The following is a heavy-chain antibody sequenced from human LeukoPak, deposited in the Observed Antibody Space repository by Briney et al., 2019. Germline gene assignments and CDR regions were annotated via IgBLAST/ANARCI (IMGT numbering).Heavy chain of an antibody. V-gene: IGHV4-38-2*02. CDR3: GRGEVGEFDH. CDR1: GYSITRAYN. Sequence: SETLSLTCTVSGYSITRAYNWGWVRQSPGKGPEWIASISHAGDTYYNPSFKTRVTISADTSKNHFSLSLRSVTASDTAVYFCGRGEVGEFDHWGQGTLVTVSS. CDR2: ISHAGDT. D-gene: IGHD1-26*01. J-gene: IGHJ4*02.